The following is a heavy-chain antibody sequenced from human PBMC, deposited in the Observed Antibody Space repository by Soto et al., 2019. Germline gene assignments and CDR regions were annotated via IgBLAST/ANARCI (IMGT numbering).Heavy chain of an antibody. V-gene: IGHV1-18*01. CDR3: ARVVPGAEAWSGP. CDR2: ISLYSDGT. Sequence: ASLKVSCKTSGYTFSNYGITWVRQAPVQPLEWLGWISLYSDGTNYAKKFQGRVSMTTDKSTTTAYMELRSLRSDDTAVYYCARVVPGAEAWSGPWGQGTLVTVSS. CDR1: GYTFSNYG. J-gene: IGHJ5*02. D-gene: IGHD2-2*01.